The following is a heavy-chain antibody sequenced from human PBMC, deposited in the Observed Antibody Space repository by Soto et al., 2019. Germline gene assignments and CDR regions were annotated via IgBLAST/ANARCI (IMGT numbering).Heavy chain of an antibody. Sequence: GGSLRLSCAASGFTFSSYPMVWVRQAPGKGLEAISSISGSGTSYYVDSVKGRFTISRDNSENTLYLQMNSLRAEDTAVYYCAKVITTDIAYWYGMDVWGQGTTVTVSS. CDR3: AKVITTDIAYWYGMDV. CDR1: GFTFSSYP. J-gene: IGHJ6*02. CDR2: ISGSGTS. V-gene: IGHV3-23*01. D-gene: IGHD1-26*01.